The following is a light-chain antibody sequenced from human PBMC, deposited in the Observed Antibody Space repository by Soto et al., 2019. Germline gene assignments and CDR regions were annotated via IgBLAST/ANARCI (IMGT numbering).Light chain of an antibody. CDR3: QSYDSSLSGVV. Sequence: QSVLTQPPSVSGAPGQRVTISCTGSSSNIGAGYDVHWYQQLPGTAPKLLIYGNSNRPSGVPDRFSGSKSGTSASLAITGLQADDEAGYYCQSYDSSLSGVVFGGGTQLTVL. J-gene: IGLJ2*01. V-gene: IGLV1-40*01. CDR2: GNS. CDR1: SSNIGAGYD.